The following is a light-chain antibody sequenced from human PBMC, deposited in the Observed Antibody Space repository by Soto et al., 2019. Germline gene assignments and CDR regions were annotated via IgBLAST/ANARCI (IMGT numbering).Light chain of an antibody. CDR3: QQYGKT. CDR2: GAS. CDR1: QSVSNNY. Sequence: EIVLTQSPATLSLSPGERATLSCRASQSVSNNYLAWYQQKPGQAPRLLIYGASNSATGIPDRFSGSGSGTDFTLTISRLEPEDFAVYYCQQYGKTFGQGTKVDIK. J-gene: IGKJ1*01. V-gene: IGKV3-20*01.